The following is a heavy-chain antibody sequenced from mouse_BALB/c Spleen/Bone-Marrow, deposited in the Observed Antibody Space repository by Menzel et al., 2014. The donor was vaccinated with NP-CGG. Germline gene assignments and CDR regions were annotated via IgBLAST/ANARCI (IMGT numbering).Heavy chain of an antibody. CDR1: GFTFSSFA. D-gene: IGHD1-1*01. V-gene: IGHV5-17*02. Sequence: EVHLVESGGGLVQPGGSRKLSCAASGFTFSSFAMHWVRQAPEKGLEWVAYISSGSSTIYYADTVMGRFTISRDNPENTLFLQMTSLRSADTAMYYCARSGSSSGYFDYWGQGTTLTVSS. CDR3: ARSGSSSGYFDY. J-gene: IGHJ2*01. CDR2: ISSGSSTI.